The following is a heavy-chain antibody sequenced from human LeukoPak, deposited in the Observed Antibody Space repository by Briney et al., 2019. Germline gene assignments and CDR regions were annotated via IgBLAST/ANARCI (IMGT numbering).Heavy chain of an antibody. CDR3: ARHSSDFWSGYYTNYYGVDV. D-gene: IGHD3-3*01. J-gene: IGHJ6*02. V-gene: IGHV4-34*01. CDR1: GGSFSGYY. Sequence: SETLSLTCAVYGGSFSGYYWSWIRQPPGKGLEWIGEINHSGSTNYNASLKSRVTISVDTSKNQFSLKLSSVTAADTAVYYCARHSSDFWSGYYTNYYGVDVWGRGTTVTVSS. CDR2: INHSGST.